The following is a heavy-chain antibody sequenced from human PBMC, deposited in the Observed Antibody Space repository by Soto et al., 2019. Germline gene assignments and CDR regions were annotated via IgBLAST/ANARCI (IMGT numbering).Heavy chain of an antibody. Sequence: QLQLQESGPGLVKPSETLSLTCTVSVGSISSSIYYWGWIRQPPGKGLEWIGSIYYSGSTYYNPSLKSRVTISVDTSKNQFSLKLSSVTAADTAVYYCARHGGSIAAARFDYWGQGTLVTVSS. CDR1: VGSISSSIYY. CDR3: ARHGGSIAAARFDY. V-gene: IGHV4-39*01. CDR2: IYYSGST. D-gene: IGHD6-13*01. J-gene: IGHJ4*02.